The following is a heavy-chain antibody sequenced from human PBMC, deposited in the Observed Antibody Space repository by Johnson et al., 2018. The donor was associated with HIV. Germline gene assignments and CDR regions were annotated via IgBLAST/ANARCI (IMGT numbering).Heavy chain of an antibody. Sequence: QVQLVESGGGVVQPGRFLRLSCAASGFTFSSYAMHWVRQAPGKGLEWVAVIYSGGSTYHADSVKGRFTISRDNSKNTVYLQMNSLRAEDTAVYYCAKDRVGATSPQAQNAFDIWGQGTMVTVS. D-gene: IGHD1-26*01. V-gene: IGHV3-NL1*01. CDR3: AKDRVGATSPQAQNAFDI. J-gene: IGHJ3*02. CDR2: IYSGGST. CDR1: GFTFSSYA.